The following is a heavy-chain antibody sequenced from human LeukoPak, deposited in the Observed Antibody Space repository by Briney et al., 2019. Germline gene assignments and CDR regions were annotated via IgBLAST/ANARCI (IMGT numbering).Heavy chain of an antibody. CDR1: GFTFSSYA. D-gene: IGHD3-3*01. Sequence: GGSLRLSCAASGFTFSSYAMHWVRQAPGKGLEWVAVISYGGSNKYYADSVKGRFTISRDNSKNTLYLQMNSLRAEDTAVYYCARDRAAYDFWSGSLQWGQGTLVTVSS. CDR2: ISYGGSNK. V-gene: IGHV3-30-3*01. CDR3: ARDRAAYDFWSGSLQ. J-gene: IGHJ4*02.